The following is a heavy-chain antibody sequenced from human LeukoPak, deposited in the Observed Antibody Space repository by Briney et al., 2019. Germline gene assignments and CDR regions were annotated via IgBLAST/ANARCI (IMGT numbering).Heavy chain of an antibody. V-gene: IGHV1-45*02. D-gene: IGHD1-26*01. CDR3: AGAEVGASFAY. CDR1: GGTFSSYA. CDR2: ITPFNGNT. Sequence: GASVKVSCKASGGTFSSYAISWVRQAPGQALEWMGWITPFNGNTNYAQKFQDRITITRDRSVSTAYMELSSLRAEDAAMYYCAGAEVGASFAYWGQGTLVTVSS. J-gene: IGHJ4*02.